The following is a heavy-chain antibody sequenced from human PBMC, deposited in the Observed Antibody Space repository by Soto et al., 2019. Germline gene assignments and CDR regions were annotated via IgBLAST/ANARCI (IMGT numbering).Heavy chain of an antibody. J-gene: IGHJ3*02. CDR3: ARCRRYCGGDLGTTLLDI. CDR2: IIPIFGTA. V-gene: IGHV1-69*06. Sequence: QVQLVQSGAEVKKPGSSVKVSCKASGGTFSSYALSWVRQAPGQGLEWMGGIIPIFGTANYAQKFQGRVTITADKSTSTAYMELSSLRSEDTAVYYCARCRRYCGGDLGTTLLDIWGQGTMVTVSS. D-gene: IGHD2-21*02. CDR1: GGTFSSYA.